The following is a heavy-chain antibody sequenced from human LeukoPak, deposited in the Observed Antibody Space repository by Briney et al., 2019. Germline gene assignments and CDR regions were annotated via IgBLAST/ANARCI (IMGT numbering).Heavy chain of an antibody. CDR3: AKILADNYSSFVH. V-gene: IGHV3-23*01. D-gene: IGHD6-6*01. CDR1: GLTFSSYA. J-gene: IGHJ4*02. CDR2: ISNSGDAT. Sequence: GGSLRLSCEASGLTFSSYAMNWVRQTPGKGLEWVSVISNSGDATYYADSVKGRFTISRENSKNTLYLQMNSLRAEDSAVYYCAKILADNYSSFVHWGQGTLVTVSS.